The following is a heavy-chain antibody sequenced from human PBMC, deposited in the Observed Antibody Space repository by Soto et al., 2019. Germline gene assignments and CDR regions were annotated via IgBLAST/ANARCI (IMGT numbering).Heavy chain of an antibody. D-gene: IGHD3-22*01. Sequence: QVQLVQSGAEVKKPGSSVKLSCKASGDSFNTFAVTWVRQAPGQGLEWMGGIIPNFDTPNYAQKFQCRVTIISDESTSTPYMELSSLRSEDTAVYYCARPYYDSSGYYLWYFDYWGQGTLVTVSS. CDR1: GDSFNTFA. CDR2: IIPNFDTP. CDR3: ARPYYDSSGYYLWYFDY. V-gene: IGHV1-69*01. J-gene: IGHJ4*02.